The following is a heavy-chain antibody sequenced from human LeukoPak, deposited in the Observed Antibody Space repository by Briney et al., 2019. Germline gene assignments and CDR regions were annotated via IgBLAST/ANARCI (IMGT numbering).Heavy chain of an antibody. V-gene: IGHV3-30*04. Sequence: GRSLRLSCEASGFTFRSHAMVWVRQAPGKGLQWVALISGDGVNDYYEGSVKGRFTISRATSMNTLSLQMKSLRAEDTAVYFCARVAASTFYHFNYMDLWGKGTTVTVSS. J-gene: IGHJ6*04. CDR2: ISGDGVND. CDR3: ARVAASTFYHFNYMDL. D-gene: IGHD3-3*02. CDR1: GFTFRSHA.